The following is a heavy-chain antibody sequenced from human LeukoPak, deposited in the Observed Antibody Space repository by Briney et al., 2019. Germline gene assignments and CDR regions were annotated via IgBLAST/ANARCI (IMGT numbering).Heavy chain of an antibody. CDR1: GFTFSNFW. J-gene: IGHJ4*02. Sequence: PGGSLRLSCTASGFTFSNFWMGWVRQAPGKGLEWVANIKQDETEKFYLGSVKGRFTISRDNAKNSLHLQMNSLRVEDTALYYCARDNGYSHYFDYWGQGTLVTVSS. D-gene: IGHD2-15*01. V-gene: IGHV3-7*03. CDR3: ARDNGYSHYFDY. CDR2: IKQDETEK.